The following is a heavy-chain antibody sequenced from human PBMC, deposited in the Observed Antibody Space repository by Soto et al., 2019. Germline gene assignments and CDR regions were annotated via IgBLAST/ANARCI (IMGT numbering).Heavy chain of an antibody. J-gene: IGHJ4*02. V-gene: IGHV1-3*01. CDR1: GYTFSTFA. D-gene: IGHD5-18*01. CDR2: SNAANGKT. Sequence: QVQLVQSGAEVKKPGASMNVSCKTSGYTFSTFALHWVRQAPGQRFEWMARSNAANGKTKYSQKFQGRATSTRDTSASTVYMELSSLTSEDTAVYYCARDRDTYGYGLFDYWGRGTLVTVSS. CDR3: ARDRDTYGYGLFDY.